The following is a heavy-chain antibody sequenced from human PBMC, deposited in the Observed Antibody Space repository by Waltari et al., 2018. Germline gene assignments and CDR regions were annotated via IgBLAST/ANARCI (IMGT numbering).Heavy chain of an antibody. D-gene: IGHD7-27*01. J-gene: IGHJ4*02. Sequence: QVQLVQSGAEVKKPGSSVKVSCKASGGTFSSYAISWVRQAPGQGLEWMGRINPNSGGTNYAQKFQGRVTMTRDTSISTAYMELSRLRSDDTAVYYCARETGDFDYWGQGTLVTVSS. V-gene: IGHV1-2*06. CDR1: GGTFSSYA. CDR2: INPNSGGT. CDR3: ARETGDFDY.